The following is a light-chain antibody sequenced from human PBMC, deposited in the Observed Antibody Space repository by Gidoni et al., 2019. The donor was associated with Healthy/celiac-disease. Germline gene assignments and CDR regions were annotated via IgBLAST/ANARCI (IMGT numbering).Light chain of an antibody. J-gene: IGKJ2*01. CDR1: QSVSSSY. Sequence: EIVLTQSPGTLSLSPGERATLPGRASQSVSSSYLAWYQQKPGQAPRLLIYGASSRATGIPDRFSGSGSGTDFTLTISRLEPEDFAVYYCQQYGSSYTFGQGTKLEIK. V-gene: IGKV3-20*01. CDR2: GAS. CDR3: QQYGSSYT.